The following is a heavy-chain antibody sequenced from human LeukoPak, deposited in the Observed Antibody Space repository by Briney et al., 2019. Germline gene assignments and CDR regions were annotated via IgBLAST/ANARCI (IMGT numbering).Heavy chain of an antibody. D-gene: IGHD2-2*01. V-gene: IGHV1-8*01. CDR3: ARVYRRGPGY. Sequence: ASLKVSCKASGYTFTSYDINLVRQATGHALEWMGWMNPNSGNTGYAQKFQGRVTMTRNTSISTAYMELSSLRSEDTAVYYCARVYRRGPGYWGQGTLVTVSS. J-gene: IGHJ4*02. CDR1: GYTFTSYD. CDR2: MNPNSGNT.